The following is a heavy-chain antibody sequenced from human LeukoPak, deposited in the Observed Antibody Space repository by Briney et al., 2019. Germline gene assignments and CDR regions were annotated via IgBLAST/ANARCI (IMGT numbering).Heavy chain of an antibody. J-gene: IGHJ4*02. CDR2: IRGSGGST. D-gene: IGHD3-10*01. V-gene: IGHV3-23*01. Sequence: PGGSLRLSCAASGFTFSSYAMSWVRQAPGKGLEWVSAIRGSGGSTYYADSVKGRFTISRDNSKNTLYLQMNSLRAEDTAVYYCAKDMIYGSGSYYNPIFDYWGQGTLVTVSS. CDR3: AKDMIYGSGSYYNPIFDY. CDR1: GFTFSSYA.